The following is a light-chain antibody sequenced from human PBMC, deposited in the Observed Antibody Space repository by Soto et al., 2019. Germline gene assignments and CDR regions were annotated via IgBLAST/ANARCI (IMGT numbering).Light chain of an antibody. J-gene: IGLJ1*01. CDR2: EVS. Sequence: QSALTQPASVSGSAEQTIAISCTGSSSDVGIYNYVSWYQQHPGKVPKLIIYEVSNQPSGVSNRFSGSKSGNTASLTISGLQAEDEADYYCSSYTTSSTRVFGTGTKVTVL. V-gene: IGLV2-14*01. CDR1: SSDVGIYNY. CDR3: SSYTTSSTRV.